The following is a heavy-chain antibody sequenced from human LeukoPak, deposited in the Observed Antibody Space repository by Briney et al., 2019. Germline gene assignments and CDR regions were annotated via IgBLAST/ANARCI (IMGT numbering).Heavy chain of an antibody. V-gene: IGHV3-73*01. CDR2: IRSKANSYAT. CDR1: GFTFSGSA. J-gene: IGHJ4*02. Sequence: GGSLRLSCAASGFTFSGSAMHWVRQASRKGLEWVGRIRSKANSYATAYAASVKGRFTISRDDSKNTAYLQMNSLKTEDTAVYYCTRLGYQGYDSHDYWGQGTLVTVSS. CDR3: TRLGYQGYDSHDY. D-gene: IGHD5-12*01.